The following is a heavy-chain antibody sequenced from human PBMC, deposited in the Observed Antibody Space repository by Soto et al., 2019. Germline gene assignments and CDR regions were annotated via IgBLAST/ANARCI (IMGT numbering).Heavy chain of an antibody. CDR1: GFTFSTYA. CDR2: ISGSGGGT. D-gene: IGHD3-22*01. CDR3: AKDSNYYDSSGYRDS. V-gene: IGHV3-23*01. J-gene: IGHJ4*02. Sequence: GGSLRLSCAASGFTFSTYAMTWVRQAPGKGLEWVSAISGSGGGTYYADSVKCRFTISRDNSKNTLYLQMNSLRAEDTAIYYCAKDSNYYDSSGYRDSWGQGTLVTVSS.